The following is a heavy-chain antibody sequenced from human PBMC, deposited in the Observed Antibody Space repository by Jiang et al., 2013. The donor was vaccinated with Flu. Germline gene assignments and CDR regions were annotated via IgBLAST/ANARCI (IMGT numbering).Heavy chain of an antibody. CDR3: ARGLFVYYYDSSGPSAFDI. D-gene: IGHD3-22*01. CDR1: GGSFSGYY. CDR2: INHSGST. Sequence: ETLSLTCAVYGGSFSGYYWSWIRQPPGKGLEWIGEINHSGSTNYNPSLKSRVTISVDTSKNQFSLKLSSVTAADTAVYYCARGLFVYYYDSSGPSAFDIWGQGTIVTVSS. V-gene: IGHV4-34*01. J-gene: IGHJ3*02.